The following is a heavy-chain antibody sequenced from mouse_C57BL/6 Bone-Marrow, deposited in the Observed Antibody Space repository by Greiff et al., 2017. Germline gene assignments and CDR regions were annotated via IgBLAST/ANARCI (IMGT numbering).Heavy chain of an antibody. D-gene: IGHD1-1*01. CDR2: IHPNSGST. V-gene: IGHV1-64*01. J-gene: IGHJ2*01. Sequence: QVHVKQPGAELVKPGASVKLSCKASGYTFTSYWMHWVKQRPGQGLEWIGMIHPNSGSTNYNEKFKSKATLTVDKSSSTAYMQLSSLTSEDSAVYYCAGGTTVVYFDYWGQGTTLTVSS. CDR1: GYTFTSYW. CDR3: AGGTTVVYFDY.